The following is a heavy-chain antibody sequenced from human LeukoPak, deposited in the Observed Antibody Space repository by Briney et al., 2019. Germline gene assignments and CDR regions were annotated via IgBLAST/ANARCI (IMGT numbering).Heavy chain of an antibody. CDR2: ISYDGSNK. J-gene: IGHJ4*02. CDR1: GFTFSGYP. V-gene: IGHV3-30-3*01. CDR3: AAQPCSVGRCYLDY. Sequence: GKSLRLSCAASGFTFSGYPIHWVRQAPGKGLEWVAVISYDGSNKYYADSVKGRFTISRDNSKNTLFLQMNSLGADDTAVYYCAAQPCSVGRCYLDYWGQGTLVTVSS. D-gene: IGHD2-15*01.